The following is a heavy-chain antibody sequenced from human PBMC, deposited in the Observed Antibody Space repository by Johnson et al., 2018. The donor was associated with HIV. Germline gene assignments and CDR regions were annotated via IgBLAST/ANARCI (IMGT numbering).Heavy chain of an antibody. J-gene: IGHJ3*02. CDR2: ISWNSGSI. CDR3: AKDAIVVVTAGAFDI. CDR1: GFTFSSYA. Sequence: VQLVESGGGVVQPGRSLRLSCAASGFTFSSYAMHWVRQAPGKGLEWVSGISWNSGSIGYADSVKGRFTISRDNAKNSLYLQMNSLRAEDTALYYCAKDAIVVVTAGAFDIWGQGTMVTVSS. D-gene: IGHD2-21*02. V-gene: IGHV3-9*01.